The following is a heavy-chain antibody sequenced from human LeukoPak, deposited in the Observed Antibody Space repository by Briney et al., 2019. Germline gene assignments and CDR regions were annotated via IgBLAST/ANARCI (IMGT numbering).Heavy chain of an antibody. V-gene: IGHV3-30*01. Sequence: GGSLRLSCAAPRFTFSTYPMHWVRQAPGKGLEWVSLISYDGTNKYYADSVRGRFTISRDNSKNTLSLQMNSLRPEDTAVYYCARGAGDDFWEDFYYYMDVWGKGTTVTVSS. CDR2: ISYDGTNK. J-gene: IGHJ6*03. D-gene: IGHD3-3*01. CDR3: ARGAGDDFWEDFYYYMDV. CDR1: RFTFSTYP.